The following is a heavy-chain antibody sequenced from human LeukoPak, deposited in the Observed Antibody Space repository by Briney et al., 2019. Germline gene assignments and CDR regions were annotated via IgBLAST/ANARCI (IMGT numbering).Heavy chain of an antibody. D-gene: IGHD1-20*01. J-gene: IGHJ4*02. CDR3: AGDNWKGGHGY. V-gene: IGHV4-4*07. Sequence: SETLSLTCTVSGGSISSYYWSWIRQPAGKGLEWIGRIYTSGSTNYNPSLKSRVTISVDTSKNQFSLKLSSVTAADTAVYYCAGDNWKGGHGYWGQGTLVTVSS. CDR2: IYTSGST. CDR1: GGSISSYY.